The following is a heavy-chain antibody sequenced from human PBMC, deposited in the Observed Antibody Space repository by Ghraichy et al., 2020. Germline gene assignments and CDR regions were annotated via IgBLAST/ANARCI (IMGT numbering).Heavy chain of an antibody. CDR3: GRRGSGGTYYPFDI. D-gene: IGHD3-10*01. V-gene: IGHV3-72*01. CDR2: VRNKAHSYST. CDR1: GYTFSDHY. Sequence: GGSLRLSCAASGYTFSDHYVDWVRQAPGRGLEWVGRVRNKAHSYSTEYAASVTGRFTVSRDDSKNSGYLQMNSLKIEDTAIYYCGRRGSGGTYYPFDIWGQGTMVTVSS. J-gene: IGHJ3*02.